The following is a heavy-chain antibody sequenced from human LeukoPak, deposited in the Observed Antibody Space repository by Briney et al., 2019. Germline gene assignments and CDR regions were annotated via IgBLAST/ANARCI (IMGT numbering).Heavy chain of an antibody. V-gene: IGHV3-23*01. CDR3: AKALSWYSSSWYLLPPDY. D-gene: IGHD6-13*01. CDR1: GFTFSSYA. J-gene: IGHJ4*02. CDR2: ISASGGST. Sequence: GGSLRLSCAASGFTFSSYAMTWVRQAPGKGLQWVSGISASGGSTYYADSVKGRFTISRDSSKNTLYLQMNSLRVEDTAVYYCAKALSWYSSSWYLLPPDYWGQGTLVTVPS.